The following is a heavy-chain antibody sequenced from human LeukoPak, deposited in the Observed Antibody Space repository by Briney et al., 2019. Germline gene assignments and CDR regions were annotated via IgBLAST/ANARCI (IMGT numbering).Heavy chain of an antibody. CDR3: ARLMRAAAGFHYYYYGIDV. D-gene: IGHD6-13*01. V-gene: IGHV4-39*07. J-gene: IGHJ6*02. CDR1: GGSISSSSYY. Sequence: SETLSLTCTVSGGSISSSSYYWGWIRQPPGKGLEWIGSIYYSGSTYYNPSLKSRVTISVDTSKNQFSLKLSSVTAADTAVYYCARLMRAAAGFHYYYYGIDVWGQGTTVTVSS. CDR2: IYYSGST.